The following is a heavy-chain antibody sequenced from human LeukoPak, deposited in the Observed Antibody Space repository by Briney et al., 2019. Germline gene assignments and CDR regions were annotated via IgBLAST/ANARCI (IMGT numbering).Heavy chain of an antibody. V-gene: IGHV1-18*04. CDR1: GYTFTSYG. D-gene: IGHD3-10*01. J-gene: IGHJ4*02. CDR3: ARVNYYGSGSYTPNFDY. CDR2: ISAYNGNT. Sequence: ASVKVSCKASGYTFTSYGISWVRQAPGQGLEWMGWISAYNGNTNYAQKLQGRVTMTTDTSTSTAYMELRSMRSDATAVYYCARVNYYGSGSYTPNFDYWGQGTLVTVSS.